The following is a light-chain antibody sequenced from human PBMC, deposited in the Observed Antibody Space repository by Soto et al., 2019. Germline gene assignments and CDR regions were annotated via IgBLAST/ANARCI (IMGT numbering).Light chain of an antibody. Sequence: DIQMTQSPSSVSASVGDRVTITCRASQGLRNYLAWYQQKPGKAPKLLIYDASTLQIGVPSRFTGSGSGTDFTLTISSLQPDDFATYPCHQTTGFPAFGGGTNVEI. CDR1: QGLRNY. J-gene: IGKJ4*01. CDR2: DAS. V-gene: IGKV1-12*01. CDR3: HQTTGFPA.